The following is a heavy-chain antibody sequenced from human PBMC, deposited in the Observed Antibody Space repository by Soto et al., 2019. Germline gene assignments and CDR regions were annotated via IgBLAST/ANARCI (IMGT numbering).Heavy chain of an antibody. D-gene: IGHD2-15*01. V-gene: IGHV1-46*01. CDR1: GYTFTSYY. J-gene: IGHJ1*01. Sequence: QVQLVQSGAEVKKPGASVKVSCKASGYTFTSYYMHWVRQAPGQGLEWMGIINPSGGSTSYAQKFQGRVTMTGDTSTSTVYMELSSLRSEDTAVYYCARPYCSGGSCKYFQHWGQGTLVTVSS. CDR3: ARPYCSGGSCKYFQH. CDR2: INPSGGST.